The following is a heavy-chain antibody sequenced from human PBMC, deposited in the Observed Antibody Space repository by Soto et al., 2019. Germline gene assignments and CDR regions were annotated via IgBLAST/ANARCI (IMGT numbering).Heavy chain of an antibody. D-gene: IGHD2-15*01. J-gene: IGHJ4*02. CDR3: ARGGSLPRHTADFDY. Sequence: ASAKVSCKASGYTFTGYYMHWVRQAPGQGLEWMGWINPNSGGTNYAQKFQGWVTMTRDTSISTAYMELSRLRSDDTAVYYCARGGSLPRHTADFDYWGQGTLVTVSS. V-gene: IGHV1-2*04. CDR2: INPNSGGT. CDR1: GYTFTGYY.